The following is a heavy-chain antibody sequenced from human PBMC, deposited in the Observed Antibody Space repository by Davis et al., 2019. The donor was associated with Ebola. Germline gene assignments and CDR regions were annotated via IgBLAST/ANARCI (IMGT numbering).Heavy chain of an antibody. CDR2: ISYDGSNK. Sequence: GESLKISCAASGFTFSSYGMHWVRQAPGKGLEWVAVISYDGSNKYYADSVKGRFTISRDNSKNTLYLQMNSLRAEDTAVYYCAKDGHPRPTYSSGWHFDPWGQGTLVTVSS. CDR3: AKDGHPRPTYSSGWHFDP. V-gene: IGHV3-30*18. D-gene: IGHD6-19*01. CDR1: GFTFSSYG. J-gene: IGHJ5*02.